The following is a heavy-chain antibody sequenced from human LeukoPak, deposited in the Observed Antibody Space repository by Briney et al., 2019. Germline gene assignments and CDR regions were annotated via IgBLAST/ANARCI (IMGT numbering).Heavy chain of an antibody. CDR2: IYYSGST. Sequence: PSETLSLTCTVSGGSISSYYWSSLRQPPGKGLEWIGYIYYSGSTNYNPSLQSRVTISVDTSKSQFSLKLSSVTAADTAVYYCARATYDSSVHFDYWGQGTLVTVSS. CDR3: ARATYDSSVHFDY. D-gene: IGHD3-22*01. J-gene: IGHJ4*02. CDR1: GGSISSYY. V-gene: IGHV4-59*01.